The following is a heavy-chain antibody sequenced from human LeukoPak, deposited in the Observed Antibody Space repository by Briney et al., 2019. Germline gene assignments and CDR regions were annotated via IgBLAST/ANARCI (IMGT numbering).Heavy chain of an antibody. J-gene: IGHJ3*02. CDR3: ARVSGGAFDI. Sequence: SETLSLTCTVPGGSISSYYWSWIRQPPGKGLEWIGYIYYSGSTNYNPSLKSRVTISVDTSKNQFSLKLSSVTAADTAVYYCARVSGGAFDIWGQGTMVTVSS. CDR1: GGSISSYY. V-gene: IGHV4-59*01. CDR2: IYYSGST.